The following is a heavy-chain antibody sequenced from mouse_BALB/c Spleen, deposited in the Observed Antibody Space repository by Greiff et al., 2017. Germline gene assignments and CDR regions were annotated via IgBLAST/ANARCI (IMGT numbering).Heavy chain of an antibody. CDR3: AREAYGNDVDYAMDY. V-gene: IGHV1-7*01. CDR2: INPSTGYT. CDR1: GYTFTSYW. Sequence: VKLMESGAELAKPGASVKMSCKASGYTFTSYWMHWVKQRPGQGLEWIGYINPSTGYTEYDQKFKDKATLTADKSSSTAYMQLSSLTSEDSAVYYCAREAYGNDVDYAMDYWGQGTSGTVSA. J-gene: IGHJ4*01. D-gene: IGHD2-10*02.